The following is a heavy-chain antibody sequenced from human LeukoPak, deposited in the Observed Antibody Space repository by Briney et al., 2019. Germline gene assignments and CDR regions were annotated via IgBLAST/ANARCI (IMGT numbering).Heavy chain of an antibody. CDR2: ISAYNGNT. J-gene: IGHJ4*02. V-gene: IGHV1-18*01. D-gene: IGHD5-18*01. CDR3: ARVLIGVKNLQLWFIRPHYFDY. Sequence: ASVKVSCKASGYTFTSYGISWVRQAPGQGLEWMGWISAYNGNTNYAQKLQGRVTMTTDTSTSTAYMELRSLRSDDTAVYYCARVLIGVKNLQLWFIRPHYFDYWGQGTLVTVSS. CDR1: GYTFTSYG.